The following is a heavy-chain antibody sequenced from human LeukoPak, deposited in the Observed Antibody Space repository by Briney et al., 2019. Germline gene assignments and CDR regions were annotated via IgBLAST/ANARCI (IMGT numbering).Heavy chain of an antibody. CDR3: ALEAYDSSGYFPF. CDR1: GASISSSNYY. D-gene: IGHD3-22*01. Sequence: ETLSLTCAVSGASISSSNYYWGWVRQAPGKGLEWVSSISSSSSYIYYADSVKGRFTISRDNAKNSLYLQMDSLRAEDTAVYYCALEAYDSSGYFPFWGQGTLVTVSS. CDR2: ISSSSSYI. V-gene: IGHV3-21*01. J-gene: IGHJ4*02.